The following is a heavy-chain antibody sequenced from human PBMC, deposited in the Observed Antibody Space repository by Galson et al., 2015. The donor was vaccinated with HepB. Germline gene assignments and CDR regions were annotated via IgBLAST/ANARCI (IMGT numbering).Heavy chain of an antibody. CDR3: ALRTGTLPYYFDY. CDR1: GYTFSNYA. D-gene: IGHD3-10*01. CDR2: ISTYNGKT. J-gene: IGHJ4*02. V-gene: IGHV1-3*04. Sequence: SVKVSCKASGYTFSNYAMHWVRQAPGQRLEWMGWISTYNGKTDYAQKFQGKVSMTTDKSTRTVYLDLRSLRSDDTAVYYCALRTGTLPYYFDYWGQGTQVTVSS.